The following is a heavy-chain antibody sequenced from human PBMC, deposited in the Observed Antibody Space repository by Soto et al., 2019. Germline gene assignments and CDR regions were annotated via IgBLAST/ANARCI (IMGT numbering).Heavy chain of an antibody. J-gene: IGHJ6*02. CDR1: GFTFTSSA. CDR2: IVVGSGNT. Sequence: GASVKVSCKASGFTFTSSAVQWVRQARGQRLEWIGWIVVGSGNTNYAQKFQERVTITRDMSTSTAYMELSSLTSEDTAVYYCAAWTVRETDYYYYYGMDVWGQGTTVTVSS. CDR3: AAWTVRETDYYYYYGMDV. D-gene: IGHD3-10*01. V-gene: IGHV1-58*01.